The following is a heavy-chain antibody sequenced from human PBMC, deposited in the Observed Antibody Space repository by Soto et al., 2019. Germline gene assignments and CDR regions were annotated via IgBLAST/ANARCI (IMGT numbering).Heavy chain of an antibody. V-gene: IGHV3-33*01. J-gene: IGHJ4*02. CDR2: IWYDGSNK. Sequence: GGSLRLSCAASGFTFSSYGMHWVRQAPGKGLEWVAVIWYDGSNKYYADSVKGRFTISRDNSKNTLYLQMNSLRAEDTAVYYCARAGRIQLWLLYYWGQGTLVTVSS. CDR1: GFTFSSYG. D-gene: IGHD5-18*01. CDR3: ARAGRIQLWLLYY.